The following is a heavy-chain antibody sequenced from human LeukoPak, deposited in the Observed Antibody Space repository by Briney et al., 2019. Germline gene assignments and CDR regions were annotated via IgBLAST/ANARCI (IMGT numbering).Heavy chain of an antibody. CDR2: INPSGGST. Sequence: SVKVSCKASGYTFTSYYMHWVRQAPGQGLEWMGIINPSGGSTSYAQKFQGRVTMTRDTSTSTVYMELSSLRSEDTAVYYCARDAPPYCSSTSCYTPMRILGYWGQGTLVTVSS. V-gene: IGHV1-46*01. CDR3: ARDAPPYCSSTSCYTPMRILGY. D-gene: IGHD2-2*02. CDR1: GYTFTSYY. J-gene: IGHJ4*02.